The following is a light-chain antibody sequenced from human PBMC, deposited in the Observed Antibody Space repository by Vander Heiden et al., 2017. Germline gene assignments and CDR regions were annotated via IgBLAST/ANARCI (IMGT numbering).Light chain of an antibody. CDR3: QQYGSSPRPIT. CDR2: GAS. J-gene: IGKJ5*01. V-gene: IGKV3-20*01. CDR1: PCVSSSY. Sequence: IVLTQSPGTLSLSPEERATLSCRASPCVSSSYIDWYQQKPGQAPRLLIYGASRRATGIPDRFRGSGSGTDFTLTISRLEPQDLAVYYCQQYGSSPRPITFGQGTRLEIK.